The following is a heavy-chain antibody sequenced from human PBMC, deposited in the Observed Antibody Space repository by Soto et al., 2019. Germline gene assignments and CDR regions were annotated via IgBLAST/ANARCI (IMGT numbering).Heavy chain of an antibody. D-gene: IGHD3-10*01. CDR3: ARGVGYYGSGGFRFDAFDI. J-gene: IGHJ3*02. Sequence: PGGSLRLSCAASGFTFSSYWMHWVRQAPGKGLVWVSRINSDGSSTNYADSVKGRFTISRENAKNTLYLQMNSLRAGDTAVYYCARGVGYYGSGGFRFDAFDIWGQGTMVTVSS. CDR2: INSDGSST. V-gene: IGHV3-74*01. CDR1: GFTFSSYW.